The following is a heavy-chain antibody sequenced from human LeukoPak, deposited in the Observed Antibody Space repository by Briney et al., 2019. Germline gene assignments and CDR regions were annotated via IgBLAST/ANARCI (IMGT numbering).Heavy chain of an antibody. CDR1: GYTFTGYY. J-gene: IGHJ4*02. CDR3: ARVAYSSGSPDY. V-gene: IGHV1-2*02. CDR2: INPNSGGT. D-gene: IGHD6-19*01. Sequence: ASVKVSCKASGYTFTGYYMHWVRQAPGQGLVWMGWINPNSGGTNYAQKFQGRVTMTRDTSISTAYMELSRLRSDDTAVYYCARVAYSSGSPDYWGQGTLVTVSS.